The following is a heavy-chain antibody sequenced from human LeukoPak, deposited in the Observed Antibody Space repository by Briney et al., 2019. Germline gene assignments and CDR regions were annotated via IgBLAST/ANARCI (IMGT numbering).Heavy chain of an antibody. J-gene: IGHJ3*02. D-gene: IGHD5-24*01. Sequence: GGSLRLSCAASGLTFSSYAMTWVRQAPGKGLEWVSGISGSGGSTYYADSVKGRFTISRDNSKNTLYLHMNSLRAEDTAMYYCAKKRDAFDIWGQGTVVAVSS. CDR3: AKKRDAFDI. CDR2: ISGSGGST. V-gene: IGHV3-23*01. CDR1: GLTFSSYA.